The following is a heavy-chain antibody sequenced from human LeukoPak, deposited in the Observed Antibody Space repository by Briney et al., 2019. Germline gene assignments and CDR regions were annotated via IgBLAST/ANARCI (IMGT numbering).Heavy chain of an antibody. Sequence: SETLSLTCALSGYSISSGYYWGWIRQPPGKGLEWIGSIYHSGSTYYNPSLKSRVTISVDTSKNQFSLKLSSVTAADTAVYYCARLIATDYFDYWGQGTLVTVSS. CDR1: GYSISSGYY. J-gene: IGHJ4*02. CDR2: IYHSGST. D-gene: IGHD6-13*01. CDR3: ARLIATDYFDY. V-gene: IGHV4-38-2*01.